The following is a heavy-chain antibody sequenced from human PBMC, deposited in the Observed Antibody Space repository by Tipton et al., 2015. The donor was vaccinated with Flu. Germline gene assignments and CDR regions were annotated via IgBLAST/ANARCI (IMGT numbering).Heavy chain of an antibody. J-gene: IGHJ5*02. Sequence: TLSLTCTVSGGSISRGSYYYNWIRQPAGEGLEWIGNIHYSGSPHYNPSLKSRVTISVDTSKNQFSLRLSSVTAADTAVYYCARRDYSNYVSDPKNWFDPWGQGTLVTVSS. CDR1: GGSISRGSYY. V-gene: IGHV4-61*09. D-gene: IGHD4-11*01. CDR2: IHYSGSP. CDR3: ARRDYSNYVSDPKNWFDP.